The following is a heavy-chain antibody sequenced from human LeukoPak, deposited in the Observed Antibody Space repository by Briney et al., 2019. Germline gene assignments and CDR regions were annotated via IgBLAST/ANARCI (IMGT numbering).Heavy chain of an antibody. D-gene: IGHD1-26*01. V-gene: IGHV4-59*08. CDR3: ARLNEWELFDDY. J-gene: IGHJ4*02. CDR1: GGSISSYY. CDR2: IYYSGST. Sequence: SETLSLTCTVSGGSISSYYWSWIRQPPGKGLEWIGYIYYSGSTNYNPSLKSRVTISVDTSKNQFSLKLSSVTAADTAVYYCARLNEWELFDDYWDQGTLVTVSS.